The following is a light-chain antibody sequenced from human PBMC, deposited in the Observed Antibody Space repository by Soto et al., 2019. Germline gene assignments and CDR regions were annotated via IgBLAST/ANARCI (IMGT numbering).Light chain of an antibody. Sequence: DIQMTQSPYTLSAHVGDIVNISCRASQSVNSWLAWYQRKPGKAPKLLIYKASTLESGVPSRFGGSGSGTEFTLTITSLQPEDFATYYCQQYNSFSWTFGQGTKV. CDR1: QSVNSW. CDR2: KAS. V-gene: IGKV1-5*03. CDR3: QQYNSFSWT. J-gene: IGKJ1*01.